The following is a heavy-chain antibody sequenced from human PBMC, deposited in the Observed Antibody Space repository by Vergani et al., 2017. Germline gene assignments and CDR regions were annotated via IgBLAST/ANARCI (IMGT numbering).Heavy chain of an antibody. CDR2: IYYSGST. D-gene: IGHD3-22*01. V-gene: IGHV4-34*11. Sequence: QVQLQQWGAGLLKPSETLSLTCAVYGGSFSGYYWSWIRQPPGKGLEWIGYIYYSGSTNYNPSLNSRVTISVDTSKNQFTLKLSSVTAADTAVYYCAIASGSHWSSYKWFDPWGQGTLVTVSS. CDR1: GGSFSGYY. J-gene: IGHJ5*02. CDR3: AIASGSHWSSYKWFDP.